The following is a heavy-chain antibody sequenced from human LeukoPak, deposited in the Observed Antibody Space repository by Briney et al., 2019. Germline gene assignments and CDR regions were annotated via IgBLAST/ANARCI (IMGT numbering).Heavy chain of an antibody. J-gene: IGHJ6*03. Sequence: PSETLSLTCAVYGGSFSGYYWSWIRQPPGKGLEWIGEINHSGSTNYNPSLKSRVTISVDTSKNQFSLSLRSVTAADTAVYYCARQDLGVTGTFYYYYYMDVWDKGTTVTISS. CDR2: INHSGST. V-gene: IGHV4-34*01. CDR3: ARQDLGVTGTFYYYYYMDV. D-gene: IGHD2-21*02. CDR1: GGSFSGYY.